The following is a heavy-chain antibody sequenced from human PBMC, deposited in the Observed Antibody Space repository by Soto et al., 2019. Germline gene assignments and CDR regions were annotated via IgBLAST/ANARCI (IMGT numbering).Heavy chain of an antibody. Sequence: HPGGSLRLSCAASGFTFSSYGMHWVRQAPGKGLEWVAVIWYDGSNKYYADSVKGRFTISRDNSKNTLYLQMNSLRAEDTAVYYCARDRIVGATSLDYWGQGTLVTVSS. CDR1: GFTFSSYG. CDR2: IWYDGSNK. V-gene: IGHV3-33*01. CDR3: ARDRIVGATSLDY. D-gene: IGHD1-26*01. J-gene: IGHJ4*02.